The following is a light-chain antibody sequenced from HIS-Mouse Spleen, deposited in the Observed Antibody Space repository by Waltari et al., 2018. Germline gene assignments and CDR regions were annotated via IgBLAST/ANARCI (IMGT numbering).Light chain of an antibody. J-gene: IGLJ3*02. CDR3: CSYAGSSTWV. CDR2: EGS. V-gene: IGLV2-23*01. Sequence: QSALTQPASVSGSPGQSITISCTGTSSDVGSYNLVPWYQQNPGKAPKRMIYEGSTRPSGVSNRFSGSKSGNTASLTISGLQAEDEADYYCCSYAGSSTWVFGGGTKLTVL. CDR1: SSDVGSYNL.